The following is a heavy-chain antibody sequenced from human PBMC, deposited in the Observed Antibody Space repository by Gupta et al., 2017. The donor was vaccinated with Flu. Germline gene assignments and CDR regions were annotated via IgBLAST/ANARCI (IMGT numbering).Heavy chain of an antibody. CDR2: INPNMGGT. Sequence: QVQLVQSGAEVKKPGASVKVSCKASGYTFTGYYMHWGRQAPGQGLEWMGWINPNMGGTNYAQKFQGRVTMTRDTSISTAYMELSRLRSDDTAVYYCENDGGVGATDWFDPWGQGTLVTVS. CDR1: GYTFTGYY. J-gene: IGHJ5*02. CDR3: ENDGGVGATDWFDP. D-gene: IGHD1-26*01. V-gene: IGHV1-2*02.